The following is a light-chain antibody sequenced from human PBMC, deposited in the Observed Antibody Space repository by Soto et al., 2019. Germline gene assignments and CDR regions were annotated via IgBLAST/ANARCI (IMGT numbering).Light chain of an antibody. J-gene: IGKJ1*01. CDR3: MQALHAPWT. CDR2: LAS. CDR1: QSLRNSDGYNS. Sequence: DVVMTQSPLSQPVTPGEPASISCRSSQSLRNSDGYNSLDWYLQKPGQPPQLLLYLASNRSSGVPDRFSGSGSGTDFTLKISRVEAEDVGTYYCMQALHAPWTFGQGTKVEIK. V-gene: IGKV2-28*01.